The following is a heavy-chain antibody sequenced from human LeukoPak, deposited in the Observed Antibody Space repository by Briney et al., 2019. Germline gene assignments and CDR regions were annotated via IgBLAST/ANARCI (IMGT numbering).Heavy chain of an antibody. CDR2: KNTCDVNT. V-gene: IGHV1-18*01. Sequence: NASVNPSACTSTHYSTRSPLHPPTQGPSNLHLKNTCDVNTNYAQKLQGRVTMTTDTSTSTAYMELSSLRSEDTAVYYCARATTMVRGVIITQDSRDAFDIWGQGTMVTVSS. CDR1: ACTSTHYS. D-gene: IGHD3-10*01. CDR3: ARATTMVRGVIITQDSRDAFDI. J-gene: IGHJ3*02.